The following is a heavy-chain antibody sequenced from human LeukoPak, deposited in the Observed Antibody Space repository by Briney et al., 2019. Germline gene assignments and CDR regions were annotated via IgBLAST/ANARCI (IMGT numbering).Heavy chain of an antibody. CDR3: ARELAARQDLDY. CDR2: IDSSGRGT. V-gene: IGHV3-21*01. J-gene: IGHJ4*02. CDR1: GFTFSSNS. D-gene: IGHD6-6*01. Sequence: PGGSLRLSCAASGFTFSSNSMNWVRQPPGEGLEWVSSIDSSGRGTYYADSVKGRFTISRDNAKNSLYLQMNSLRAEDTAVYYCARELAARQDLDYWGQGTLVTVSS.